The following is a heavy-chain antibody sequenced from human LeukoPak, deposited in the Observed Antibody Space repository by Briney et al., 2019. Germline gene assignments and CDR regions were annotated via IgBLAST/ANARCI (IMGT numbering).Heavy chain of an antibody. Sequence: GGSLRLSCAASGFIFSDYWMTWVRQAPGKGLEWVSAISGSGGSTYYADSVKGRFTISRDNSKNTLYLQMNSLRAEDTAVYYCATGGIVGATYYYYYGMDVWGQGTTVTVSS. CDR1: GFIFSDYW. D-gene: IGHD1-26*01. CDR2: ISGSGGST. CDR3: ATGGIVGATYYYYYGMDV. V-gene: IGHV3-23*01. J-gene: IGHJ6*02.